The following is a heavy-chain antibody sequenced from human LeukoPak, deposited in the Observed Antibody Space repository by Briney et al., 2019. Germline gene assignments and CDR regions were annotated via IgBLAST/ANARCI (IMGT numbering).Heavy chain of an antibody. CDR2: ISGSGGST. CDR1: GFTFSSYA. D-gene: IGHD6-13*01. CDR3: AKEIRYSSSWYSGNWFDP. J-gene: IGHJ5*02. V-gene: IGHV3-23*01. Sequence: GGSLRLSCAASGFTFSSYAMSWVRQAPGKGLEWVSAISGSGGSTYYADSVKGRFTISRDNSKNTLYLQMNSLRAEDTAVYYCAKEIRYSSSWYSGNWFDPWGQGTLVTVSS.